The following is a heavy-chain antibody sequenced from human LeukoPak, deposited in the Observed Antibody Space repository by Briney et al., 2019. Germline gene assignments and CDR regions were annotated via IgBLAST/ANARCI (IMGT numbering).Heavy chain of an antibody. CDR2: IYYSGST. J-gene: IGHJ4*02. D-gene: IGHD4-11*01. V-gene: IGHV4-30-4*08. Sequence: SETLSLTCTVSGGSISSYYWSWIRQPPGKGLEWIGYIYYSGSTYYNPSLKSRVTISVDTSKNQFSLKLSSVAAADTAVYYCARDGRRYSNYVRDYWGQGTLVTVSS. CDR3: ARDGRRYSNYVRDY. CDR1: GGSISSYY.